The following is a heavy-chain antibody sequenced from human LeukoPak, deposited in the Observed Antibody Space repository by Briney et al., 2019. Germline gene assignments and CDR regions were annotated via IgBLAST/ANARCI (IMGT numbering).Heavy chain of an antibody. CDR1: GGSFSGYY. D-gene: IGHD1-26*01. CDR3: ARGRGGATPH. CDR2: INHSGST. V-gene: IGHV4-34*01. Sequence: SETRSLTCAVYGGSFSGYYGSWIRQPPGKGLEWIGEINHSGSTNSNPSLKSRVTISVDTSKNQFSLKLSSVTAADTAVYYCARGRGGATPHWGQGTLVTVSS. J-gene: IGHJ4*02.